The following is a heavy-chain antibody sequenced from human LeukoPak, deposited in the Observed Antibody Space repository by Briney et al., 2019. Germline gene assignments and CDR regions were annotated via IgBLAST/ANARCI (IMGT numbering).Heavy chain of an antibody. D-gene: IGHD2-15*01. Sequence: SQTLSLTCTVSGGSISSGGYYWSWIRLHPGTGLEWIGYIYYSGSTYYNPSLKSRVTISVDTSKNQFSLKLSSVTAADTAVYYCARLSLGYCSGGSCYSYYGMDVWGQGTTVTVSS. CDR3: ARLSLGYCSGGSCYSYYGMDV. J-gene: IGHJ6*02. CDR2: IYYSGST. V-gene: IGHV4-31*03. CDR1: GGSISSGGYY.